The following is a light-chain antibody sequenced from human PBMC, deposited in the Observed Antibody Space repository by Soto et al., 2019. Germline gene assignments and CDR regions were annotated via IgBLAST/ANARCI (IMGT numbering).Light chain of an antibody. V-gene: IGLV1-40*01. CDR2: GNS. J-gene: IGLJ3*02. Sequence: QSVLTQPPAVSGAPGQRVTISCTGSSPNIGAGYDVHWYLQLPGTAPKLLIYGNSNRPSGVPDRFSGSKSGTSASLAITGLQAEDEADYYCQSYDSSLSGWVFGGGTKLTVL. CDR1: SPNIGAGYD. CDR3: QSYDSSLSGWV.